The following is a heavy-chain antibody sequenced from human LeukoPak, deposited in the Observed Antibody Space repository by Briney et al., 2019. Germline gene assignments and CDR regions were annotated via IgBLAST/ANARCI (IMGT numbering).Heavy chain of an antibody. D-gene: IGHD2-8*02. CDR3: AKIQVVRNYYYGMDV. J-gene: IGHJ6*02. CDR1: GGSISSGGYY. V-gene: IGHV4-61*08. Sequence: SETLSLTCTVSGGSISSGGYYWSWIRQPPGKGLEWIGYIYYSGSTNYNPSLKSRVTISVDTSKNQFSLKLSSVTAADTAVYYCAKIQVVRNYYYGMDVWGQGTTVTVSS. CDR2: IYYSGST.